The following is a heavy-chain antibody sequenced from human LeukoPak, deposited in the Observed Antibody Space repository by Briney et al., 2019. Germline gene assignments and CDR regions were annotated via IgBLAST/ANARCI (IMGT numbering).Heavy chain of an antibody. CDR3: ARHGDIVVVPAANYFDY. J-gene: IGHJ4*02. V-gene: IGHV4-59*08. CDR2: IYYSGST. D-gene: IGHD2-2*01. Sequence: SETQSLTCTVSGGSISSYYWSWIRQPPGKGLEWIGYIYYSGSTNYNPSLKSRVTISVDTSKNQFSLKLSSVTAADTAVYYCARHGDIVVVPAANYFDYWGQGTLVTVSS. CDR1: GGSISSYY.